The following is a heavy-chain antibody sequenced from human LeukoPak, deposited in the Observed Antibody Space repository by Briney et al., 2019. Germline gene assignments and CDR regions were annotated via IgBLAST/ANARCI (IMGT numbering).Heavy chain of an antibody. CDR3: ARLPLSMSGYPPDY. D-gene: IGHD3-3*01. J-gene: IGHJ4*02. V-gene: IGHV4-39*01. Sequence: SETLSLTCTVSGGSISSGGYYWSWIRQPPGKGLEWIASIYYSGKTYYTPSLKSRVIISVDTSKNQFSLRLNSVTAADTAVYYCARLPLSMSGYPPDYWGQGTLVTVSS. CDR2: IYYSGKT. CDR1: GGSISSGGYY.